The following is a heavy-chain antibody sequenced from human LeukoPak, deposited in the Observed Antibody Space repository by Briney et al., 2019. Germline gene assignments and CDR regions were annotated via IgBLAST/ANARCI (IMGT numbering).Heavy chain of an antibody. CDR1: GGSISSSGYY. CDR2: IYYSGST. CDR3: ARHEYSGIYYGLSWFDP. D-gene: IGHD1-26*01. V-gene: IGHV4-39*01. Sequence: SETLSLTCTVSGGSISSSGYYWGWIRQPPGKGLEWIASIYYSGSTYYNPSRKSRVTISVDTSKNQLSLKLSSLTAADTAVYCCARHEYSGIYYGLSWFDPWGQGTLVTVSS. J-gene: IGHJ5*02.